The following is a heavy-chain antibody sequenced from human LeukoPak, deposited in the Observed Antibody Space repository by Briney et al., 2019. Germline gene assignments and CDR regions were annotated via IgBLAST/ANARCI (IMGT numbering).Heavy chain of an antibody. CDR3: ARDKNGVFDI. CDR1: GFTFSDSY. CDR2: ISSGSTYI. V-gene: IGHV3-11*04. J-gene: IGHJ3*02. D-gene: IGHD3-3*01. Sequence: GGSLRLSCAASGFTFSDSYMSWIRQVPGKGLEWVSSISSGSTYIYNADSVQGRFTISRDNAKNSLFLLVDSLRAEDTAVYYCARDKNGVFDIWGQGTMVTVSS.